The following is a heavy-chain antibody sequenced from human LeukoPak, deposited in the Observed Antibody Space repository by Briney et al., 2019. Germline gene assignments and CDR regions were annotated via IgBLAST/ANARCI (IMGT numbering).Heavy chain of an antibody. Sequence: PGRSLRLSCAASGFTFSSYAMSWVRQAPGKGLEWVSAISGSGGSTYYADSVKGRFTISRDNSKNTLYLQMNSLRAEDTAVYYCAKTGPRGSYYDNYFDYWGQGTLVTVSS. D-gene: IGHD1-26*01. V-gene: IGHV3-23*01. CDR2: ISGSGGST. CDR1: GFTFSSYA. J-gene: IGHJ4*02. CDR3: AKTGPRGSYYDNYFDY.